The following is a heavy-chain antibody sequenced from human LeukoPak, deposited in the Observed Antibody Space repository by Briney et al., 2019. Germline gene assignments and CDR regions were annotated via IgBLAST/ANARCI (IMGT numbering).Heavy chain of an antibody. V-gene: IGHV4-31*03. CDR1: GGSISSGGYY. CDR3: ATLDYGDYVVDY. Sequence: SETLSLTCTVSGGSISSGGYYWSWIRQHPGKGLEWIGYIYYSGSTYYNPSPKSRVTISVDTSKNQFSLKLSSVTAADTAVYYCATLDYGDYVVDYWGQGTLVTVSS. D-gene: IGHD4-17*01. CDR2: IYYSGST. J-gene: IGHJ4*02.